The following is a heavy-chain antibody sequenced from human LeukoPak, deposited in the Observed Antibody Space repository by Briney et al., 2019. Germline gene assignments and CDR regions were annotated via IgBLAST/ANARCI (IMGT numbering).Heavy chain of an antibody. J-gene: IGHJ3*01. D-gene: IGHD3-10*01. CDR1: GGSFSSYY. CDR3: ASHYFDDAFDV. CDR2: IYYSGST. Sequence: SETLSLTCAVYGGSFSSYYWSWIRQPPGKGLEWFGYIYYSGSTNYNPSLKSRVTISVDTSKNQSSLKLSSVTAADTAVYYCASHYFDDAFDVWGQGTMVTVSS. V-gene: IGHV4-59*08.